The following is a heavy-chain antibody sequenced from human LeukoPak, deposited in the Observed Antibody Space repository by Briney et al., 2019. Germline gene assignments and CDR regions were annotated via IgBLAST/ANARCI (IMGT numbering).Heavy chain of an antibody. CDR2: INHSGST. CDR1: GGSFSGYY. J-gene: IGHJ6*03. D-gene: IGHD6-6*01. Sequence: PSETLSLTCAVYGGSFSGYYWSWIRQPPGKGLEWIGEINHSGSTNYNPSLKSRVTISVDTSKNQFSLKLSSVTAADTAVYYCARGSVDYSSSFYYYYYMDVWGKGTTVTVSS. V-gene: IGHV4-34*01. CDR3: ARGSVDYSSSFYYYYYMDV.